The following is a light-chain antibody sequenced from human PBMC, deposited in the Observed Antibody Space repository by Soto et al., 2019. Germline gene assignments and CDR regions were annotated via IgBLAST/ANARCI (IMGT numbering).Light chain of an antibody. CDR1: QNIGVD. CDR3: HQTAANPWT. J-gene: IGKJ1*01. V-gene: IGKV1-39*01. CDR2: AAS. Sequence: DIQMTQSPSSLSASVGDRVTITCRASQNIGVDLNWYQKKPGKGPKLLIHAASSLHSGVPSNFSGSGSGTDFALTISSLQPEDFATYYCHQTAANPWTFAQGTKVEIK.